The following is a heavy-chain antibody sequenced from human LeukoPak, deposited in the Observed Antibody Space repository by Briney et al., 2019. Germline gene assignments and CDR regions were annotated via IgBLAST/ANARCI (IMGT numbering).Heavy chain of an antibody. CDR3: ARESAYGYYYYMDV. J-gene: IGHJ6*03. CDR2: IYTSGST. CDR1: GGSTSSYY. D-gene: IGHD3-10*01. V-gene: IGHV4-4*07. Sequence: SETLSLTCTVSGGSTSSYYWSWIRQPAGKGLEWIGRIYTSGSTNYNPSLKSRVTISVDKSKNQFSLKLSSVTAADTAVYYCARESAYGYYYYMDVWGKGTTVTVSS.